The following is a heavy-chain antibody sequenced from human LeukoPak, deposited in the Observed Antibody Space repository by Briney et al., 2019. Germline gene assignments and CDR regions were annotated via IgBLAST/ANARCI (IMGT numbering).Heavy chain of an antibody. CDR1: GGSFSGYY. Sequence: SETLSLTCAVYGGSFSGYYWSWIRQPPGKGLKWIGEINHSGSTNYNPSLKSRVTISVDTSKDQFSLKLSSVTAADTAVYYCARVGYGDYGGRSDYWGQGTLVTVSS. V-gene: IGHV4-34*01. J-gene: IGHJ4*02. D-gene: IGHD4-17*01. CDR2: INHSGST. CDR3: ARVGYGDYGGRSDY.